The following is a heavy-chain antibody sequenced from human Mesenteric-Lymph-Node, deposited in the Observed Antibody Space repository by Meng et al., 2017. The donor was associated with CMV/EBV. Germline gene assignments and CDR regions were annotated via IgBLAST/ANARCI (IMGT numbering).Heavy chain of an antibody. D-gene: IGHD1-14*01. CDR3: AKDQPVLDC. Sequence: GESLKISCVTSGLTFSNYGIYWVRQAPVMGLEWVASIQYDGRNEYYADAVKGRFTISRDNSKNTLYLQMNNLKPDDTAVYYCAKDQPVLDCWGRGTLVTVSS. J-gene: IGHJ4*02. CDR2: IQYDGRNE. CDR1: GLTFSNYG. V-gene: IGHV3-30*02.